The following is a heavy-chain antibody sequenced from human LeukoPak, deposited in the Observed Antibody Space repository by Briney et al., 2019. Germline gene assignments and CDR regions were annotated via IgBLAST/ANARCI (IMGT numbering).Heavy chain of an antibody. D-gene: IGHD3-10*01. Sequence: GGSLRLSCAASGFTFSSYAMSWVRQAPGKGLEWVSAISGSGGSTYYADSVKGRFTISRDNSRNTLYLQMNSLRAEDTAVYYCAKESGYYCSGSSDYWGQGTLVTVSS. CDR3: AKESGYYCSGSSDY. CDR1: GFTFSSYA. J-gene: IGHJ4*02. CDR2: ISGSGGST. V-gene: IGHV3-23*01.